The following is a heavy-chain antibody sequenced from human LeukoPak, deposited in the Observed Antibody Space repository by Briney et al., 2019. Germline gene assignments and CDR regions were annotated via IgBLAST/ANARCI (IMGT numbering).Heavy chain of an antibody. CDR2: IRSSDSHS. J-gene: IGHJ4*02. CDR3: ARQGVGVDY. D-gene: IGHD3-16*01. Sequence: GGSLRLSCAASGFTFSYYTMNWVRLAPGKGLEWVSSIRSSDSHSNYADSVKGRFTISRDNANNSLYLQMSSLRAEDSAVYYCARQGVGVDYWGQGTLVTVSS. CDR1: GFTFSYYT. V-gene: IGHV3-21*06.